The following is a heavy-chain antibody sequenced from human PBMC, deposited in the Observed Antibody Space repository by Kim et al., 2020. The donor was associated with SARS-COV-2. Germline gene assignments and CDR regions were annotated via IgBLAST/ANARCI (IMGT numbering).Heavy chain of an antibody. CDR3: ARGSRGSRSWPLDS. J-gene: IGHJ4*02. Sequence: SETLSLTCSVSGGSINSDYWSWIRQPPGKGLEWIGFMSYSGSTNYNPSLKGRVTMSVDASKNQFSLKLDSLTPADTAVYYCARGSRGSRSWPLDSWGQGTLVTVSS. CDR2: MSYSGST. D-gene: IGHD6-13*01. V-gene: IGHV4-59*01. CDR1: GGSINSDY.